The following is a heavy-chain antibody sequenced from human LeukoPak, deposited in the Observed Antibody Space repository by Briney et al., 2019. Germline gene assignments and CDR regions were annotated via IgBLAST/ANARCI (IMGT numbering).Heavy chain of an antibody. CDR2: IIPIFGTA. V-gene: IGHV1-69*01. CDR3: ARNRDGYNYFWFDP. J-gene: IGHJ5*02. CDR1: GGTFSSYA. Sequence: SSVKVSCKASGGTFSSYAISWVRQAPGQGLEWMGGIIPIFGTANYAQKFQGRVTITADESTSTAYMELSSLRSEDTAVYYCARNRDGYNYFWFDPWGQGTLVTVSS. D-gene: IGHD5-24*01.